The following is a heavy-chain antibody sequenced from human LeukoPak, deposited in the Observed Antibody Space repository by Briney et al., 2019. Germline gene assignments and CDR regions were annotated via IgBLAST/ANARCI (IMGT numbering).Heavy chain of an antibody. CDR2: IYYSGST. D-gene: IGHD3-22*01. V-gene: IGHV4-39*07. J-gene: IGHJ5*02. CDR3: ARFITMIVVATT. CDR1: GGSISSSIYY. Sequence: SETLSLTCTVSGGSISSSIYYWGWIRQPPGKGLEWIGSIYYSGSTYYNPSLKSRVTISVDTSKNQFSLKLSSVTAADTAVYYCARFITMIVVATTWGQGTLVTVSS.